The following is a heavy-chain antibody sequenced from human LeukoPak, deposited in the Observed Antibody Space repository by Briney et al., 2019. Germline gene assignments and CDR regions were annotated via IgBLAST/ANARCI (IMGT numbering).Heavy chain of an antibody. CDR1: GYTFTSYD. J-gene: IGHJ4*02. Sequence: ASVKVSCKASGYTFTSYDINWVRQATGQGLEWMGWMNPNSGNTGYAQKFRGRVTMTRNTSISTAYMELSSLRSEDTAVYYCARAPHYTVTTVDYFDYWGQGTLVTVSS. CDR3: ARAPHYTVTTVDYFDY. V-gene: IGHV1-8*01. CDR2: MNPNSGNT. D-gene: IGHD4-17*01.